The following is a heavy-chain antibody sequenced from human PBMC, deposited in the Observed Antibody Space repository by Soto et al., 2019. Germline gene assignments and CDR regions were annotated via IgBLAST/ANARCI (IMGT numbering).Heavy chain of an antibody. CDR2: IWYDGSNK. V-gene: IGHV3-33*01. CDR1: EFTFNSYG. J-gene: IGHJ3*02. Sequence: GGSLRLSCVPSEFTFNSYGMHWARQAPGKGLEWVAVIWYDGSNKVYADSVKGRFTISRDNSKNTLYLQMSSLRAEDTAVYYCARDLSGDYGALDTWGQGTMVT. CDR3: ARDLSGDYGALDT. D-gene: IGHD4-17*01.